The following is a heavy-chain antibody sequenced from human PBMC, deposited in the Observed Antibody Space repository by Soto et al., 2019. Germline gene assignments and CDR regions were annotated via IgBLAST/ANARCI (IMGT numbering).Heavy chain of an antibody. CDR2: VSTYNGNT. Sequence: QVQLVQSGAEVKKPGASVKVSCKASGYTFTNYGISWVRQAPGQGLEWMGWVSTYNGNTNYAQKLQGRVTMTTDTSTSTVYMELRNLRSDDTAVYYCARDDLRTHYFDYWGQGALVTVSS. V-gene: IGHV1-18*01. CDR1: GYTFTNYG. D-gene: IGHD3-10*01. J-gene: IGHJ4*02. CDR3: ARDDLRTHYFDY.